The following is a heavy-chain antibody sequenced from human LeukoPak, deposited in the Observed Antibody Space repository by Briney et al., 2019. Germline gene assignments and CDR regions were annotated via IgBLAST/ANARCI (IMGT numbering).Heavy chain of an antibody. Sequence: SVKVSCRASGGTFSSYAISWVRHAPGQGLEWMGGIIPIFGTANYAQKFQGRVTITADESTSTADMELRSLRSEDTAVYYCAKVQWEKYFFDYWRQGTLVTVSS. D-gene: IGHD1-26*01. CDR2: IIPIFGTA. CDR1: GGTFSSYA. V-gene: IGHV1-69*01. CDR3: AKVQWEKYFFDY. J-gene: IGHJ4*02.